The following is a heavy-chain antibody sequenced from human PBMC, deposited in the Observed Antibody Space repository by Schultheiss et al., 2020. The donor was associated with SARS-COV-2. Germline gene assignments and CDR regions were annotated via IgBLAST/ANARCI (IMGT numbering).Heavy chain of an antibody. D-gene: IGHD7-27*01. CDR1: GGSISGYY. Sequence: SETLSLTCTVSGGSISGYYWSWIRQPPGKGLEWIGEINHSGSTNYNPSLKSRVTISVDTSKNQFSLKLSSVTAADTAVYYCARGQLGMEALDYWGQGTLVTVSS. CDR2: INHSGST. V-gene: IGHV4-34*01. CDR3: ARGQLGMEALDY. J-gene: IGHJ4*02.